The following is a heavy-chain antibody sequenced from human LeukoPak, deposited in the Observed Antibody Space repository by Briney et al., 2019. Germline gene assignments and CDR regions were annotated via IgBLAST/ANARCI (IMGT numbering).Heavy chain of an antibody. CDR1: GFTFSSYS. Sequence: GGSLRLSCAASGFTFSSYSMNWVRQAPGKGLEWVSHISSSSTTIYYADSVKGRFTISRDKAKNSMSLQMNSLGAEDTAVYYCAREGVVGANLAYFDYWGQGILVTVSS. V-gene: IGHV3-48*01. J-gene: IGHJ4*02. D-gene: IGHD2-15*01. CDR2: ISSSSTTI. CDR3: AREGVVGANLAYFDY.